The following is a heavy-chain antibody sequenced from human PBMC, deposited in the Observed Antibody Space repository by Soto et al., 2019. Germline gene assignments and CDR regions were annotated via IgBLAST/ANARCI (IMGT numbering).Heavy chain of an antibody. D-gene: IGHD2-2*01. CDR2: INPSGGST. Sequence: ASVKVSCKASGYTFTIYYIHWVRHAPGQGLEWMGQINPSGGSTSYSQKFQGRVTMTRDTSTSTVYMELSSLRSEDTAVYYCARVSQPQTPFDYWGQGTLVTVSS. CDR1: GYTFTIYY. V-gene: IGHV1-46*01. J-gene: IGHJ4*02. CDR3: ARVSQPQTPFDY.